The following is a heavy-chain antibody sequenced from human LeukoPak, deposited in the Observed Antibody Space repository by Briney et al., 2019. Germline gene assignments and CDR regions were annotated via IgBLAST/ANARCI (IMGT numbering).Heavy chain of an antibody. Sequence: ASVKVSCKASGYTFTSYGISWVRQAPGQGLEWMGWIGAYNGNTNYAQQLQGRVTMTTDTSTSTAYMELRSLRSDDTAVYYCATHMTTVTTYYYYGMDVWGQGTTVTVSS. CDR2: IGAYNGNT. CDR1: GYTFTSYG. D-gene: IGHD4-17*01. V-gene: IGHV1-18*01. CDR3: ATHMTTVTTYYYYGMDV. J-gene: IGHJ6*02.